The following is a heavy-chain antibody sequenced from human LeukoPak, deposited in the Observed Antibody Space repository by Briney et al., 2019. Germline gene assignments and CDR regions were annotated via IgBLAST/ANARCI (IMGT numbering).Heavy chain of an antibody. Sequence: PSETLSLTCTFSGGSISSYYWSWIRQAPGKGLEGIAFIYYTGSTHYNPSLKSRVTISVDTSKNQVSLNLSAVTAADTDVYYCARHNIQPPHYFDYWGQGTLVTVSS. CDR3: ARHNIQPPHYFDY. V-gene: IGHV4-59*08. J-gene: IGHJ4*02. CDR1: GGSISSYY. D-gene: IGHD2-2*01. CDR2: IYYTGST.